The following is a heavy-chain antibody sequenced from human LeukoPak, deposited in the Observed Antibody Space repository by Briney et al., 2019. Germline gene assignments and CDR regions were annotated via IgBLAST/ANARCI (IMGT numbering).Heavy chain of an antibody. V-gene: IGHV3-23*01. CDR3: AKGKGSSSSSIDW. J-gene: IGHJ4*02. CDR2: ISGSGGST. CDR1: GFTFNTYA. D-gene: IGHD6-6*01. Sequence: GGSLRLSCAASGFTFNTYAMSWVRQAPGKGLEWISAISGSGGSTYYADSVKGRFTISRDNSKNTLYLQIHSLRAEDTAVYYCAKGKGSSSSSIDWWGQGTLVTVSS.